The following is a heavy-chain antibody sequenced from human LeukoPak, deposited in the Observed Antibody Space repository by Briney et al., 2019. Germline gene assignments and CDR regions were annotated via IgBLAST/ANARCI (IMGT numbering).Heavy chain of an antibody. CDR3: ARDSPRRGGDYRLDY. CDR1: GYTFTSYD. Sequence: ASVKVSCKASGYTFTSYDINWVRQATGQGLEWMGWMNPNSGGTNYAQKFQGRVTMTRDTSISTAYMELRNLRSDDTAVYYCARDSPRRGGDYRLDYWGQGTLVTVSS. J-gene: IGHJ4*02. CDR2: MNPNSGGT. V-gene: IGHV1-8*01. D-gene: IGHD2-21*02.